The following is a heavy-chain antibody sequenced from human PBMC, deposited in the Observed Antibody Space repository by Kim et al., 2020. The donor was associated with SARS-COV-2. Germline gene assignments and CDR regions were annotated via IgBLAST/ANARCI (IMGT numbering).Heavy chain of an antibody. Sequence: GGFLRLSCTASGFTFGDYAMNWFRQAPGKGLEWVGFIRGKPYNGNTEYAASVKARFTISRDDSKSVAYLHMHSLKTEDTAVYYCARAYSSTWY. CDR3: ARAYSSTWY. CDR1: GFTFGDYA. CDR2: IRGKPYNGNT. V-gene: IGHV3-49*03. D-gene: IGHD6-13*01. J-gene: IGHJ2*01.